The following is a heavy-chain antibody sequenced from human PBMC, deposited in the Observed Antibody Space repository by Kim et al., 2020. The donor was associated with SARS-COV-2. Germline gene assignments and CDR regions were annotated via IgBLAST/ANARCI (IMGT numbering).Heavy chain of an antibody. CDR2: ISSSSSTI. V-gene: IGHV3-48*02. Sequence: GGSLRLSCAASGFTFSSYSMNWVRQAPGKGLEWVSYISSSSSTIYYADSVKGRFTISRDNAKNSLYLQMNSLRDEDTAVYYCAGGWGYGSGSYYNYGMDVWGQGTTVTVSS. D-gene: IGHD3-10*01. CDR1: GFTFSSYS. J-gene: IGHJ6*02. CDR3: AGGWGYGSGSYYNYGMDV.